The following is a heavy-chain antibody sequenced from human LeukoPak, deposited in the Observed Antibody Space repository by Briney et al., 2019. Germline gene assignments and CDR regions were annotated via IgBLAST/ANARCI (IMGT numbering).Heavy chain of an antibody. D-gene: IGHD3-10*02. CDR3: ARDVTMSHFDI. V-gene: IGHV4-59*11. J-gene: IGHJ3*02. CDR1: GGSISSHY. Sequence: PSETLSFTCTVSGGSISSHYWSWIRQPPGEGLEWIGYIYYSGSTNYNPSLKSRVTISVDTSKNQFSLKLSSVTAADTAVYYCARDVTMSHFDIWGQGTMVTISS. CDR2: IYYSGST.